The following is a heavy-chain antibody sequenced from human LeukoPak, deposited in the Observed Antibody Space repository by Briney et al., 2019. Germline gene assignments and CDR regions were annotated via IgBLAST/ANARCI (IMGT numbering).Heavy chain of an antibody. CDR3: ARDAPISGIAVAANWFDP. V-gene: IGHV1-69*06. J-gene: IGHJ5*02. D-gene: IGHD6-19*01. CDR1: GYTFTSYD. Sequence: SVKVSCKASGYTFTSYDINWVRQATGQGLEWMGGIIPIFGTANYAQKFQGRVTITADKSTSTAYMELSSLRSEDTAVYYCARDAPISGIAVAANWFDPWGQGTLVTVSS. CDR2: IIPIFGTA.